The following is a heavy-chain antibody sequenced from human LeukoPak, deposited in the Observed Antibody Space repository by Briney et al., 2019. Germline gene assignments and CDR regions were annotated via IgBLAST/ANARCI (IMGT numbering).Heavy chain of an antibody. J-gene: IGHJ4*02. V-gene: IGHV3-23*01. Sequence: GGSLRLSCAASGFTFSNYAMNWVRQAPGKGLEWVSYISSSSSTTYYADSVKGRFTISRDNSKNTLYLQMNSLRAEETAVYYCAKKGISAADTFDYWGQGTLVTVSS. D-gene: IGHD6-13*01. CDR3: AKKGISAADTFDY. CDR1: GFTFSNYA. CDR2: ISSSSSTT.